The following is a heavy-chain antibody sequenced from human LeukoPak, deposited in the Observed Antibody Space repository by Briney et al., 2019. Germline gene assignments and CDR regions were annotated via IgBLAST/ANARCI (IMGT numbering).Heavy chain of an antibody. J-gene: IGHJ4*02. V-gene: IGHV1-2*02. CDR3: ARVDIVATNYYFDY. CDR2: INPNSGGT. CDR1: GYTFTGYY. Sequence: GASVRVSCKASGYTFTGYYMHWVRQAPGQGLEWMGWINPNSGGTNYAQKFQGRVTMTRDTSISTAYMELSRLRSDDTAVYYCARVDIVATNYYFDYWGQGTLVTVPS. D-gene: IGHD5-12*01.